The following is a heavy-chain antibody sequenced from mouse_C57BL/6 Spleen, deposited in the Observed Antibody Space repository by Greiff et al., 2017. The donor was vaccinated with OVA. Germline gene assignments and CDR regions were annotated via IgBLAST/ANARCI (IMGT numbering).Heavy chain of an antibody. CDR2: IRSKSNNYAT. D-gene: IGHD2-1*01. CDR1: GFSFNTYA. CDR3: VRHSDYGNYEEGYYAMDY. V-gene: IGHV10-1*01. Sequence: DAGGGLVQPKGSLKLSCAASGFSFNTYAMNWVRQAPGKGLEWVARIRSKSNNYATYYADSVKDRFTISRDDSESMLYLQMNNLKTEDTAMYYCVRHSDYGNYEEGYYAMDYWGQGTSVTVSS. J-gene: IGHJ4*01.